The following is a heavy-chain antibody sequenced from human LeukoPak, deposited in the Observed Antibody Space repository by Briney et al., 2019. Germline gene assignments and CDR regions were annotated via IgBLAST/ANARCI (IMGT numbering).Heavy chain of an antibody. J-gene: IGHJ4*02. CDR3: ANHLACGSTSCPPFDY. D-gene: IGHD2-2*01. V-gene: IGHV3-48*04. Sequence: GGSLRLSCAASGFTFSRYSLNWVRQAPGKGLEWVSYISSSSSTIYYADSVKGRFTISRDNAKNSLYLQMNSLRAEDTAVYYCANHLACGSTSCPPFDYWGQGTLVTVSS. CDR1: GFTFSRYS. CDR2: ISSSSSTI.